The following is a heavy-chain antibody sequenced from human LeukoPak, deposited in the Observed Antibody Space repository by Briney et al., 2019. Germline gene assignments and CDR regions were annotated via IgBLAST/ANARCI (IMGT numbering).Heavy chain of an antibody. CDR1: GGSISSYY. Sequence: PSETLSLTCTVSGGSISSYYWSWIRQPPGKGLEWIGYIYYSGSTNYNPSLKSRVTISLDTSKNQFSLQLSSVTAADTAVYYCARHEFASPFDSWGQGTLVTVSS. D-gene: IGHD2-21*01. CDR2: IYYSGST. CDR3: ARHEFASPFDS. V-gene: IGHV4-59*08. J-gene: IGHJ4*02.